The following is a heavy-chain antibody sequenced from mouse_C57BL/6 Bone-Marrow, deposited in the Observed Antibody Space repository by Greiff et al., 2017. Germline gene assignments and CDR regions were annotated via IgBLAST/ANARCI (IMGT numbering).Heavy chain of an antibody. CDR1: GYTFTSYW. CDR2: IDPSDSYT. D-gene: IGHD1-1*01. J-gene: IGHJ2*01. V-gene: IGHV1-69*01. Sequence: VQLQQPGAELVMPGASVKLSCKASGYTFTSYWMHWVKQRPGQGLEWIGEIDPSDSYTNYNQKFKGKSTLTVDKSSSTAYMQLSSLTSEDSAVYYCVREGLRGYWGQGTTLTVSS. CDR3: VREGLRGY.